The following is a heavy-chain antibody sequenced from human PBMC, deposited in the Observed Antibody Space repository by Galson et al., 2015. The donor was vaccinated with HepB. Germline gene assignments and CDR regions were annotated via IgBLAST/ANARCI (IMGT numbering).Heavy chain of an antibody. V-gene: IGHV2-70*11. CDR1: GFSLSTSGMC. J-gene: IGHJ4*02. D-gene: IGHD6-19*01. CDR2: IDWDDDK. Sequence: PALVKPTQTLTLTCTFSGFSLSTSGMCVSWIRQPPGKALEWLARIDWDDDKYYSTSLKTRLTISKDTSKNQVVLTMTNMDPVDTATYYCARTYYSGWSLWFDYWGQGTLVTVSS. CDR3: ARTYYSGWSLWFDY.